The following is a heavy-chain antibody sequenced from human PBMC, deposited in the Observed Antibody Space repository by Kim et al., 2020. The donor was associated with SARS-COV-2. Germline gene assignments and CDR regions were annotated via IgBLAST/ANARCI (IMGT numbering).Heavy chain of an antibody. V-gene: IGHV1-69*13. CDR1: GGTFSSYA. J-gene: IGHJ5*02. Sequence: SVKVSCKASGGTFSSYAISWVRQAPGQGLEWMGGIIPIFGTANYAQKFQGRVTITADESTSTAYMELSSLRSEDTAVYYCARGLDYYGSGSYYGNWFDPWGQGTLVTVSS. CDR3: ARGLDYYGSGSYYGNWFDP. CDR2: IIPIFGTA. D-gene: IGHD3-10*01.